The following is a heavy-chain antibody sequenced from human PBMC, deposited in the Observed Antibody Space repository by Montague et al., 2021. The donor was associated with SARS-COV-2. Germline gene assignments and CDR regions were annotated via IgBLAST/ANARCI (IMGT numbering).Heavy chain of an antibody. CDR2: VHDSGST. D-gene: IGHD1-14*01. Sequence: SETRSLTCSVSGGSIRRSYWTWIRQAPEKGLEWIGYVHDSGSTIYNPSLSSRVTIPVDTSKNQFSLKMSSVTAADTAVYYCARHDNRAGGFDIWGQGTKVIVSS. CDR3: ARHDNRAGGFDI. J-gene: IGHJ3*02. V-gene: IGHV4-59*08. CDR1: GGSIRRSY.